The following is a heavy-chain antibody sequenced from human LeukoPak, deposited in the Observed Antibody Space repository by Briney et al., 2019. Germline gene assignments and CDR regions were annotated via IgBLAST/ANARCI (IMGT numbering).Heavy chain of an antibody. Sequence: SETLSLTCAVYGGSVRDNYWSWIRQPPGKGLEWIGEIHRSGSTKYNPSLKSRVTISLDTSKNQFSLKLNSMTAADTAVYYCAGHVSAAAGGRWGQGTLVTVSS. J-gene: IGHJ4*02. V-gene: IGHV4-34*01. CDR3: AGHVSAAAGGR. CDR1: GGSVRDNY. CDR2: IHRSGST. D-gene: IGHD6-13*01.